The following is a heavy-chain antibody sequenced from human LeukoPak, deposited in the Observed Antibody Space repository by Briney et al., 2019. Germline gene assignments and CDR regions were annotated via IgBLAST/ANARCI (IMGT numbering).Heavy chain of an antibody. CDR3: ARSRYGSGPYYFDY. CDR1: GGSISSSSYY. Sequence: SETLSLTCTVSGGSISSSSYYWGWIRQPPGKGLEWIGSIYYSGSTYYNPSLKSRVTISVDTSKNQFSLKLSSVTAADTAVYYCARSRYGSGPYYFDYWGQGTLVTVSS. J-gene: IGHJ4*02. V-gene: IGHV4-39*01. CDR2: IYYSGST. D-gene: IGHD3-10*01.